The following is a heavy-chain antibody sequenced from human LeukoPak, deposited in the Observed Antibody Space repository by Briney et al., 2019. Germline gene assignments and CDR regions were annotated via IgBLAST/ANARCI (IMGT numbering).Heavy chain of an antibody. Sequence: GGSLRLSCEASGFSFSTYAMNWVRQAPGKGLEWVSHISSGSATTFYADSVKGRFTISRDNTRNSLSLQMNSLRAEDTAVYYCARDSWPIAVAGPFDYWGQGTLVTVSS. CDR3: ARDSWPIAVAGPFDY. V-gene: IGHV3-48*04. D-gene: IGHD6-19*01. CDR1: GFSFSTYA. CDR2: ISSGSATT. J-gene: IGHJ4*02.